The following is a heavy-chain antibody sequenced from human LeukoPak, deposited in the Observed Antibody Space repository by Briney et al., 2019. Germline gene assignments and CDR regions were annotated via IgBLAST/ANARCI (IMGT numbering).Heavy chain of an antibody. CDR3: ARDRVGHDY. V-gene: IGHV3-7*01. D-gene: IGHD1-26*01. J-gene: IGHJ4*02. CDR2: IKQDGSEK. Sequence: GGSLRLSCAASGFTFSNYWMGWVRQAPGKGLEWVANIKQDGSEKYYVDSVKGRFTISRDNAKNSLYLQMNSLRAEDTAVYYCARDRVGHDYWGQGTLVTVSS. CDR1: GFTFSNYW.